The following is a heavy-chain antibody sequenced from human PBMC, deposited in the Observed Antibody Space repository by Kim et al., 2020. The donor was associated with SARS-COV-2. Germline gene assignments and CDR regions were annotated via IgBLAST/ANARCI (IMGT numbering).Heavy chain of an antibody. J-gene: IGHJ5*02. D-gene: IGHD2-2*01. V-gene: IGHV3-11*05. CDR3: AREYSLGYCSSTSCYGWFDP. Sequence: DSVKGRFTISRDNAKNSLYLQMNSLRAEDTAVYYCAREYSLGYCSSTSCYGWFDPWGQGTLVTVSS.